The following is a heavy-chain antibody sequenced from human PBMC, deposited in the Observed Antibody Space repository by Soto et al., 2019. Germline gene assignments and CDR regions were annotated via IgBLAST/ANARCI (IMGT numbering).Heavy chain of an antibody. V-gene: IGHV4-34*02. Sequence: QVQLQQWGAGLLKPSETLSLTCGVYGGSLSDSYWSWIRQTPGKGLEWIGSVNHRGSINYNPSLRSRVTISIDTSKNEFSLRLTSVTAADTAVYYCATGGGFLKSRMVWFDPWGQGTLVTVSS. D-gene: IGHD2-8*01. CDR2: VNHRGSI. CDR1: GGSLSDSY. CDR3: ATGGGFLKSRMVWFDP. J-gene: IGHJ5*02.